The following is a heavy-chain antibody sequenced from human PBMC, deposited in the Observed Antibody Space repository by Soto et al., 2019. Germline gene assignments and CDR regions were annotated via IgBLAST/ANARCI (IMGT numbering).Heavy chain of an antibody. CDR3: ARDLYGDVDY. CDR2: IYYSGST. D-gene: IGHD4-17*01. CDR1: GGSISSGGYY. Sequence: TSETLSLTCTVSGGSISSGGYYWSWIRQHPGKGLEWIGYIYYSGSTYYNPSLKSRVTISVDTSKNQFSLKLSSVTAADTAVYYCARDLYGDVDYWGQGTLVTVSS. V-gene: IGHV4-31*03. J-gene: IGHJ4*02.